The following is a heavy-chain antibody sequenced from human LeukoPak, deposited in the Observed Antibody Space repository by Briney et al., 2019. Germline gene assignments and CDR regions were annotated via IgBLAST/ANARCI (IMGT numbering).Heavy chain of an antibody. D-gene: IGHD6-19*01. CDR1: GYSISSGYY. J-gene: IGHJ5*02. V-gene: IGHV4-38-2*02. CDR2: IYHSGST. CDR3: ARWGGWYRRTLDNWFDP. Sequence: SETLSLTCTVSGYSISSGYYWGWIRQPPGKGLEWIGSIYHSGSTYYNPSLKSRVTISVDTSKNQFSLKLSSVTAADTAVYYCARWGGWYRRTLDNWFDPWGQGTLVTVSS.